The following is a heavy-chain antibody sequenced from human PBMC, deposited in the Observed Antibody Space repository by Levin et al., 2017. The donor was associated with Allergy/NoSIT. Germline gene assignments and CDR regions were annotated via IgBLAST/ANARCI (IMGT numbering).Heavy chain of an antibody. CDR3: ARAGVVVVAATPHFDY. Sequence: LSLTCAASGFTFSSYAMHWVRQAPGKGLEWVAVISYDGSNKYYADSVKGRFTISRDNSKNTLYLQMNSLRAEDTAVYYCARAGVVVVAATPHFDYWGQGTLVTVSS. V-gene: IGHV3-30-3*01. CDR2: ISYDGSNK. D-gene: IGHD2-15*01. CDR1: GFTFSSYA. J-gene: IGHJ4*02.